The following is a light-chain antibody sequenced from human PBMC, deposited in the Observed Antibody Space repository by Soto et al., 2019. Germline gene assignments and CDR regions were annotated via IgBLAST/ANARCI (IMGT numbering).Light chain of an antibody. CDR3: QSYDSSLSGGV. V-gene: IGLV1-40*01. CDR1: SSNIGAGHD. Sequence: QSVLTQPPSMSGAPGQRLTISCTGSSSNIGAGHDVHWYQQLPGTAPKLVIFGNNNRPSGVPDRFSGSKSGVSASLAISGLLAEDEADYYCQSYDSSLSGGVFGTGTKVTVL. CDR2: GNN. J-gene: IGLJ1*01.